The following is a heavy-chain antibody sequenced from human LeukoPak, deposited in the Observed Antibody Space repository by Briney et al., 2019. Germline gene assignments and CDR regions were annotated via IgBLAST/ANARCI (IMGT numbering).Heavy chain of an antibody. J-gene: IGHJ4*02. V-gene: IGHV1-2*04. CDR1: GYTFTGYY. Sequence: GASVKVSCKASGYTFTGYYMHWVRQAPGQGLEWMGRINPNSGGTNYAQKFQGWVTMTRDTSISTAYMELSRLRSDDTAVYYCARDLGGDYGGNSTGFDYWGQGTLVTVSS. CDR2: INPNSGGT. CDR3: ARDLGGDYGGNSTGFDY. D-gene: IGHD4-23*01.